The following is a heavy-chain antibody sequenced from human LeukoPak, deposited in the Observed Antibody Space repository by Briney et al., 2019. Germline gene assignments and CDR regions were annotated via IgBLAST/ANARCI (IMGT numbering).Heavy chain of an antibody. V-gene: IGHV3-7*04. Sequence: GGSLRLSCAVSGFTFSRYWMSWVRQAPGKGLEWVANIKQDGSEKHYVDSVKGRVTISRDNANNSLYVQMNSLRAEDTAVYYCARTFWSGNGYYFEYWGQGTLVTVSS. D-gene: IGHD3-3*01. CDR3: ARTFWSGNGYYFEY. CDR2: IKQDGSEK. J-gene: IGHJ4*02. CDR1: GFTFSRYW.